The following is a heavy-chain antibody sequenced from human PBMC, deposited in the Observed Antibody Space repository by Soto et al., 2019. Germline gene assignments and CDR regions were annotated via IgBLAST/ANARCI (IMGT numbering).Heavy chain of an antibody. J-gene: IGHJ4*02. V-gene: IGHV3-23*01. CDR3: AKNYYFDC. Sequence: GSLRLSCEASGFTFISYAMSWVRQAPGKGLEWVSSINRNGGSANYADSVKGRFTISRDDSKNILSLQMNSLRAEDTAIYYCAKNYYFDCWGQGTLVTVSS. CDR1: GFTFISYA. D-gene: IGHD3-10*01. CDR2: INRNGGSA.